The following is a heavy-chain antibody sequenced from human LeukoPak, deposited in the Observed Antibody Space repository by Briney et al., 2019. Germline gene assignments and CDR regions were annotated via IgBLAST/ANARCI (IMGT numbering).Heavy chain of an antibody. V-gene: IGHV3-30-3*01. J-gene: IGHJ4*02. CDR3: ARAPYAVTTRYFDY. CDR1: GFTFSSYA. Sequence: GGSLRLSCAASGFTFSSYAMPWVRQAPGKGLEWVAVISYDGSNKYYADSVKGRFTISRDNSKNTLYLQMNSLRAEDTAVYYCARAPYAVTTRYFDYWGQGTLVTVSS. D-gene: IGHD4-17*01. CDR2: ISYDGSNK.